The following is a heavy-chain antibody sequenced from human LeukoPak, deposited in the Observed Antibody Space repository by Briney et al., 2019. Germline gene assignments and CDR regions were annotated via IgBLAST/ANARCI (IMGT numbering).Heavy chain of an antibody. CDR2: INQDGSER. CDR3: ARDSEYSSSFAFDI. Sequence: TGGSLRLSCAASGFTFSSHWMTWVRQATGKGLEWVANINQDGSERYYVDSVKGRFTISRDNAKNSLYLQMNSLRAEDTAVYYCARDSEYSSSFAFDIRGQGTMVTVSS. J-gene: IGHJ3*02. D-gene: IGHD6-13*01. CDR1: GFTFSSHW. V-gene: IGHV3-7*01.